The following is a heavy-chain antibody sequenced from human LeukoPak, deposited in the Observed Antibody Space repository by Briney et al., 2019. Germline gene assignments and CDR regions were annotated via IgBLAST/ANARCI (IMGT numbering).Heavy chain of an antibody. CDR3: ARLGSNNYFDP. J-gene: IGHJ5*02. CDR2: IDPSDSYT. D-gene: IGHD7-27*01. CDR1: GSSFTSYW. Sequence: GESLQISCQGSGSSFTSYWITWVRQMPGKGLEWMGRIDPSDSYTNYSPSFQGHVTISTDKSVNTAYLQWSSLKASDTAIYYCARLGSNNYFDPWGQGTLVSVSS. V-gene: IGHV5-10-1*01.